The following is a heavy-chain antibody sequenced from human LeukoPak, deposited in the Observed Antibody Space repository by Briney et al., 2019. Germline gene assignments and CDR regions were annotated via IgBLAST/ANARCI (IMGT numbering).Heavy chain of an antibody. V-gene: IGHV4-30-4*01. Sequence: SETLSLTCTVSGGSISSGDYYWSWIRQPPGKGLEWIGYIYYSGSTYYNPSLKSRVTISVDTSKNQFSLKLSSVTAADTAVYYCARVATQTRGDAFDIWGQGTMVTVSS. J-gene: IGHJ3*02. CDR2: IYYSGST. CDR1: GGSISSGDYY. CDR3: ARVATQTRGDAFDI. D-gene: IGHD3-10*01.